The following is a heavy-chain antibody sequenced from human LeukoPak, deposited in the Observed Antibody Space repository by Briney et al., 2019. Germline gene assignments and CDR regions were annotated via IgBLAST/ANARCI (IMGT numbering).Heavy chain of an antibody. D-gene: IGHD3-3*01. CDR3: ARESSYYDFWSGYDY. J-gene: IGHJ4*02. V-gene: IGHV1-69*05. CDR2: LIPTFGTA. Sequence: SVKVSCKASGGTFSSYAISWVRQAPGQGLEWMGGLIPTFGTANYAQKFQGRVTSTTDESTSTAYMELSSLRSEDTAVYYCARESSYYDFWSGYDYWGQGTRVTVSS. CDR1: GGTFSSYA.